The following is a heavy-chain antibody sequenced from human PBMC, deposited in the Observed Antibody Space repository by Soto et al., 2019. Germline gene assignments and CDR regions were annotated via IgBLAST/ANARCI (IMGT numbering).Heavy chain of an antibody. CDR2: MNANTGNS. D-gene: IGHD1-1*01. Sequence: ASVKVSCKASGYTFTSYDIYSLRQATRQGLEWMGWMNANTGNSGYAQKFQGRVTVTSDTSINTVYMELSSLRSEDTAVYYCARRAETNGWNGFGADKYYFDFWGQGTLVTVSS. CDR3: ARRAETNGWNGFGADKYYFDF. J-gene: IGHJ4*02. CDR1: GYTFTSYD. V-gene: IGHV1-8*01.